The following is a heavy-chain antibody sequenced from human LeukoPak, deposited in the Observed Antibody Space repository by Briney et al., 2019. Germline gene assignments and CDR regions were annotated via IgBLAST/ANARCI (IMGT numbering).Heavy chain of an antibody. J-gene: IGHJ4*02. CDR2: IYSGGST. CDR3: ARDGITMVRGVITTTYFDY. CDR1: GFTFSSNY. D-gene: IGHD3-10*01. Sequence: GGSLRLSCAASGFTFSSNYMSWVRQAPGKGLEWVSVIYSGGSTYYADSVTGRFTISRDNSKNTLYLQMNSLRAEDTAVYYCARDGITMVRGVITTTYFDYWGQGTLVTASS. V-gene: IGHV3-53*01.